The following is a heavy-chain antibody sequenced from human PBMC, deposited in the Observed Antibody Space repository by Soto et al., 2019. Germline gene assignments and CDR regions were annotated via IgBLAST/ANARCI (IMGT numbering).Heavy chain of an antibody. Sequence: GGSLRLSCAASGFTFSDYYMSWIRQAPGKGLEWVSYISSSSSYTNYADSVKGRFTISRDNAKNSLYLQMNSLRAEDTAVYYCARQQLTQYYYYGMDVWGHGTTVTVSS. CDR3: ARQQLTQYYYYGMDV. V-gene: IGHV3-11*06. CDR1: GFTFSDYY. J-gene: IGHJ6*02. D-gene: IGHD6-13*01. CDR2: ISSSSSYT.